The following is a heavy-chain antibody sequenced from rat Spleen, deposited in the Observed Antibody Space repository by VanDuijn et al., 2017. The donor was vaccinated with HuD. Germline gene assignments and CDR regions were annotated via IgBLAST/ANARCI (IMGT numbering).Heavy chain of an antibody. D-gene: IGHD1-12*02. CDR1: GFTFSSFP. CDR3: TRGYYDGTYYYGGVMDA. Sequence: EVQLVESGGGLVQPRRSMKLSCAASGFTFSSFPMAWVRQAPTKGLEWVATISTSGGSTYYRDSVKGRFTIPRDNAKSTLYLQMNSLRFEETAPYCCTRGYYDGTYYYGGVMDAWGQGASVTVSS. J-gene: IGHJ4*01. CDR2: ISTSGGST. V-gene: IGHV5-46*01.